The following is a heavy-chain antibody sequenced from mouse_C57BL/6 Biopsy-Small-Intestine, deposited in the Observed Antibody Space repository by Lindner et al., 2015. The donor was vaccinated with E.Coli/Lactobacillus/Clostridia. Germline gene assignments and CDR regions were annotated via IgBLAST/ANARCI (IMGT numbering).Heavy chain of an antibody. CDR3: ARAGNWEEDY. D-gene: IGHD4-1*02. Sequence: VQLQESGAELARPGASVKLSCKASGYTFTSYGISWVKQRTGQGLEWIGVIYPRSGNIYYNEKFKGKATLTAGKSSSTAYMELRSLTSEDSAVYFCARAGNWEEDYWGQGTTLTVSS. V-gene: IGHV1-81*01. CDR1: GYTFTSYG. J-gene: IGHJ2*01. CDR2: IYPRSGNI.